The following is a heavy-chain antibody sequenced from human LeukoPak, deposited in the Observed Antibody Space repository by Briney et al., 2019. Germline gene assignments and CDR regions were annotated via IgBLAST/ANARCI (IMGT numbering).Heavy chain of an antibody. CDR3: AKDTHPGLYYDFWSGYAQSYGMDV. CDR1: GFTLSSYA. J-gene: IGHJ6*02. Sequence: RPGGSLRLSCAASGFTLSSYAMSWVRQAPGKGLEWVSAISGSGGSTYYADSVKGRFTISRDNSKNTLYLQMNSLRAEDTAVYYCAKDTHPGLYYDFWSGYAQSYGMDVWGQGTTVTVSS. D-gene: IGHD3-3*01. CDR2: ISGSGGST. V-gene: IGHV3-23*01.